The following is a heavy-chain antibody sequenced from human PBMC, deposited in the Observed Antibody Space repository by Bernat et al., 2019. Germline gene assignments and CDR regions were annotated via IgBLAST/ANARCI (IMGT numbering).Heavy chain of an antibody. V-gene: IGHV1-69*01. CDR3: ARGRYDILTGYYPFFDY. J-gene: IGHJ4*02. D-gene: IGHD3-9*01. CDR2: IIPIFGTA. CDR1: GGTFSSYA. Sequence: QVQLVQSGAEVKKPGSSVKVSCKASGGTFSSYAISWVRQAPGQGLEWMGGIIPIFGTANYAQKFQGRVTITADESTSTAYMELSSLRSEDTAVYYCARGRYDILTGYYPFFDYWGQGTLVTVSS.